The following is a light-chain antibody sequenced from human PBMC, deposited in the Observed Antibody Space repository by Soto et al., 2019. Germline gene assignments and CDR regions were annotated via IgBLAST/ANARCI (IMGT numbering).Light chain of an antibody. CDR1: SGSVSTSDY. V-gene: IGLV8-61*01. J-gene: IGLJ2*01. CDR3: VLYMGSGISV. Sequence: QAVVTQEPSFSVSPGGTVTLTCGLSSGSVSTSDYPTWYQQPPGQAPRTLIYNTYTRSSGVPDRFSASILGDKAALTITGAQADDESDYYCVLYMGSGISVFGGGTKLTVL. CDR2: NTY.